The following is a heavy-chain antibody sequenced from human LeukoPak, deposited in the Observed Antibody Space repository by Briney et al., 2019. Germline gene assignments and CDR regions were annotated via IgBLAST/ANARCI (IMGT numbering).Heavy chain of an antibody. CDR3: VQGGMAVVGRRAYFDF. J-gene: IGHJ4*02. Sequence: GGSQSLSCSLSIFILCPYAMHGVPDAPGGGVEYVSSIRSNGGSTYYADSVKDRFTSSSDNSKNSLYLQMSSLGPEDTAFYYCVQGGMAVVGRRAYFDFWGQGMMVTVSS. CDR2: IRSNGGST. CDR1: IFILCPYA. D-gene: IGHD6-19*01. V-gene: IGHV3-64D*09.